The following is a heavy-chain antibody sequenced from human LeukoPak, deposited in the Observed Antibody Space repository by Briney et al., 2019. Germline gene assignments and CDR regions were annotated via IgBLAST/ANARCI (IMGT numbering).Heavy chain of an antibody. CDR2: LTGSGDST. J-gene: IGHJ3*02. Sequence: GGSLRLSCTTSGFAFDVNDIAWVRQAPGKGLEWVSALTGSGDSTYYADSVKGRFTISRDNSQNTLFLQMNILRAEDTAVYYCAKHNPISYGYLVRHDAFDIWGQGTMVTVSS. CDR1: GFAFDVND. D-gene: IGHD5-18*01. CDR3: AKHNPISYGYLVRHDAFDI. V-gene: IGHV3-23*01.